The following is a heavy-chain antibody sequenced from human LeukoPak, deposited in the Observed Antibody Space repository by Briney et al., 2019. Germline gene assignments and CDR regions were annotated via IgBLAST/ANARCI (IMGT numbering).Heavy chain of an antibody. CDR3: TTDFSHFDFSIGYYSY. Sequence: GGSLRLSCAASGFSFTSAWMVWLRQAPGKGLEWVGRIQSNLDGGTTDLAAPVKGRFTISRDDLARTVYLEMNNLKADDTGVYYCTTDFSHFDFSIGYYSYWGQGSLVSVSS. CDR2: IQSNLDGGTT. CDR1: GFSFTSAW. V-gene: IGHV3-15*01. D-gene: IGHD3-3*01. J-gene: IGHJ4*02.